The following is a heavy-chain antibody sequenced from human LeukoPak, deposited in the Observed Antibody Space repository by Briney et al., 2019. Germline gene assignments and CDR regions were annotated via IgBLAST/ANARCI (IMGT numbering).Heavy chain of an antibody. V-gene: IGHV4-59*12. Sequence: SETLSLTCTVSGGSISSYYWSWIRQPPGKGLEWIGYIYYSGSTNYNPSLKSRVTISVDTSKNQFSLKLSSVTAADTAVYYCAKGGTKYYYYYMDVRGKGTTVTVSS. CDR3: AKGGTKYYYYYMDV. CDR2: IYYSGST. D-gene: IGHD1/OR15-1a*01. CDR1: GGSISSYY. J-gene: IGHJ6*03.